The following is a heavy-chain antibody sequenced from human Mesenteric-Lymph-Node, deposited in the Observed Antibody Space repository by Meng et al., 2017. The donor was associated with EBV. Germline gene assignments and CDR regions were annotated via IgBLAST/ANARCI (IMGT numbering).Heavy chain of an antibody. CDR3: ARIGVAASWDY. D-gene: IGHD6-19*01. Sequence: QVQPQWSGPALVKSSGPLSLTCAVSGASISIDNWWTWVRQPPGKGLEWIGEIYHSGSTAYNPSLKSRVTISLDKSSNQFSLKLNSVTAADTAVYYCARIGVAASWDYWGQGTLVTVSS. J-gene: IGHJ4*02. CDR2: IYHSGST. CDR1: GASISIDNW. V-gene: IGHV4-4*02.